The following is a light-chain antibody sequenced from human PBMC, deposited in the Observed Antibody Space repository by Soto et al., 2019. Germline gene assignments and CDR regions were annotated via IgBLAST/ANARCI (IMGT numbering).Light chain of an antibody. CDR3: QQSYSSPPT. J-gene: IGKJ1*01. V-gene: IGKV1-39*01. CDR1: QSITNS. Sequence: DIQMTQSPSSLSASVGDRVTMTCRASQSITNSLNWYQQKPGKAPKLLIYAASSLQSGVPSRFSGSGSGTDFTLTISSLQPEDFATFYCQQSYSSPPTFGQGTKVEIK. CDR2: AAS.